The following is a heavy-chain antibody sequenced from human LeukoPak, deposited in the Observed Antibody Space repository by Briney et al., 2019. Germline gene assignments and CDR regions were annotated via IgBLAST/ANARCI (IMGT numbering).Heavy chain of an antibody. CDR2: ISYDGSNK. D-gene: IGHD1-26*01. CDR1: GFTFSSYG. J-gene: IGHJ4*02. CDR3: AREESGSYGGAFDY. V-gene: IGHV3-30*03. Sequence: PGGSLRLSCAASGFTFSSYGMHWLRQAAGKGLEGVAVISYDGSNKYYADSVKGRFTISRDNSKNTLYLQMNRLRAEDTAVYYCAREESGSYGGAFDYWGQGALVTVSS.